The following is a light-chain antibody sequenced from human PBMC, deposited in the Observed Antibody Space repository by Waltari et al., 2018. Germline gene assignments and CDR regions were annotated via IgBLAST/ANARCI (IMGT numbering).Light chain of an antibody. CDR2: VNSDGSH. CDR1: SGHSSNI. V-gene: IGLV4-69*01. CDR3: QTGGHGTWV. J-gene: IGLJ3*02. Sequence: QLVLTQSPSASASLGASVKLTCTLDSGHSSNIIAWLQQQPEKGPRYLLKVNSDGSHSKGAGVPGRFSGSSSGPERYLIISSVQSEDEADYYCQTGGHGTWVFGGGTKLTVL.